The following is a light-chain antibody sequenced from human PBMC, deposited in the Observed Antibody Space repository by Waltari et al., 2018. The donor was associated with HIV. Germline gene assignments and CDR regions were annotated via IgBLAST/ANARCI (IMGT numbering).Light chain of an antibody. CDR2: KAS. CDR3: QQYLTFSRT. V-gene: IGKV1-5*03. CDR1: QSVSSS. Sequence: DIQMTQSPPTLSASVGDRVTITCRASQSVSSSLAWYQQKPGKAPNLLIFKASSLQNGVTPRFSGSGSGTDFTLTISGLQPDDFATYYCQQYLTFSRTFGQGTQV. J-gene: IGKJ1*01.